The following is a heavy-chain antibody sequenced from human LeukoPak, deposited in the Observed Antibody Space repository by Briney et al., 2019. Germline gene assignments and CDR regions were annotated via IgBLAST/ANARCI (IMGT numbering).Heavy chain of an antibody. CDR3: ARDLGRLRDTLGYYT. D-gene: IGHD3-3*01. V-gene: IGHV1-69*06. CDR1: GGTFSSYA. Sequence: GASVKVSCKASGGTFSSYAISWVRQAPGQGLEWMGGIIPIFGTANYAQKFQGRVTITADKSTSTAYMELSSLRSDDTAIYYCARDLGRLRDTLGYYTWGQGTLVTVSS. CDR2: IIPIFGTA. J-gene: IGHJ4*02.